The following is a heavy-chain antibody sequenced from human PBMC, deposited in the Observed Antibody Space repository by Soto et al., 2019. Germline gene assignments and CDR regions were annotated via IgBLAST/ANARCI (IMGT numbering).Heavy chain of an antibody. CDR2: ISGYNGNT. CDR3: AREGQAPYYYYGMDV. Sequence: ASVKASCKASGYTFTNYGFWWVRQAPGQGLEWMGWISGYNGNTKYAEKFQGRVTMTTDTSTSTAHMELRSLRSDDTAVYYCAREGQAPYYYYGMDVWGQGTAVTVSS. CDR1: GYTFTNYG. V-gene: IGHV1-18*01. J-gene: IGHJ6*02.